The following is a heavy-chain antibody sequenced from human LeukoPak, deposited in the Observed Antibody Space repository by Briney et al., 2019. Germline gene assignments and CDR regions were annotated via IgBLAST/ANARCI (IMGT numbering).Heavy chain of an antibody. CDR1: GFTFSSYG. Sequence: PGGSLRLSCAASGFTFSSYGMHWARQAPGKGLEWVANIKKDGSEKYYVDSVKGRFTISRDNAKKSLYLQMNSLRAEDTAVYYCARHLSGITGYTYGRGIDYWGQGTLVSVSS. CDR3: ARHLSGITGYTYGRGIDY. D-gene: IGHD5-18*01. J-gene: IGHJ4*02. V-gene: IGHV3-7*01. CDR2: IKKDGSEK.